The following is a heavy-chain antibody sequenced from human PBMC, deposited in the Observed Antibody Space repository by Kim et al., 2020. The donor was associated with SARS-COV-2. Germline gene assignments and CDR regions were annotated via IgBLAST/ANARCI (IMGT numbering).Heavy chain of an antibody. CDR3: AREGSGSYNWLDP. V-gene: IGHV1-3*01. Sequence: KYSQNFQGRVTFTRDNTATTAYMELTSLTFKDTAVYYCAREGSGSYNWLDPWGQGTLVTVSS. J-gene: IGHJ5*02. D-gene: IGHD3-10*01.